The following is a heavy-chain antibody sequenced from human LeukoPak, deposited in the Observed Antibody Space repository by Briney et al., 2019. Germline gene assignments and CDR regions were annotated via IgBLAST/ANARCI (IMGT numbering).Heavy chain of an antibody. V-gene: IGHV4-59*01. Sequence: SETLSLTCIVSGGSISSYYWSWIRQPPGKGLEWIGDIYYSGSTNYNPSLKSRVTISVDTSKNQFSLKLSSVTAADTAVFYCAREGGYGELTWGQGTLVTVSS. CDR3: AREGGYGELT. CDR2: IYYSGST. CDR1: GGSISSYY. J-gene: IGHJ5*02. D-gene: IGHD4-17*01.